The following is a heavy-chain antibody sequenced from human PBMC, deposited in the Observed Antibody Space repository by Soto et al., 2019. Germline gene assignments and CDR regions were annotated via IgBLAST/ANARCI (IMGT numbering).Heavy chain of an antibody. CDR2: IYATGTT. V-gene: IGHV4-4*07. Sequence: PSETLSLTCTVSGASISGFYWSWIRMSAGKGLEWIGRIYATGTTDYNPSLKSRVMMSVDTSKKQFSLKLRSVTAADTAVYYCVRDGTKTLRDWFDPWGQGSSVTVSS. D-gene: IGHD1-1*01. CDR1: GASISGFY. J-gene: IGHJ5*02. CDR3: VRDGTKTLRDWFDP.